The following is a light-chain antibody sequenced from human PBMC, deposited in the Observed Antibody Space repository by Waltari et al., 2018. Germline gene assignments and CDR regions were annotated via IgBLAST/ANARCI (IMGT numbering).Light chain of an antibody. J-gene: IGLJ3*02. Sequence: QVVLTQSPSASASLGASVKLTCTLSSGHSSYAIAWHQQQQEKGPRYLMKLNSDGSHRKGDGIPDRFAGSSSGAERYLIISSLQSEDEGDYYCQAWGTGTKRMFGGGTRLAVL. V-gene: IGLV4-69*01. CDR3: QAWGTGTKRM. CDR1: SGHSSYA. CDR2: LNSDGSH.